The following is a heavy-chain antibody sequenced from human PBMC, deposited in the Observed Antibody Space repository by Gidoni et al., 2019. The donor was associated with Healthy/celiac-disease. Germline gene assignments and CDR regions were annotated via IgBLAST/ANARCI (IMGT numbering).Heavy chain of an antibody. V-gene: IGHV1-69*08. D-gene: IGHD6-19*01. CDR1: GGTFSSYT. Sequence: QVQLVQSVAEVKKPGSSVEVPCKASGGTFSSYTFIWVRQAPGKGRERMGRIIPILGIANYAQKFQGRVTITADKSTSTAYMELSSLRSEDTAVYYCAREDSGWLDYWGQGTLVTVSS. J-gene: IGHJ4*02. CDR2: IIPILGIA. CDR3: AREDSGWLDY.